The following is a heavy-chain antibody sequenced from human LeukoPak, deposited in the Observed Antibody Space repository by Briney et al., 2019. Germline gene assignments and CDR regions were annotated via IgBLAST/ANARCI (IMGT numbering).Heavy chain of an antibody. Sequence: SETLSLTCTVSGGSISSYYWSWIRQPPGKGLEWTGYIYYSGGTNYNPSLKSRVTISVDTSKNQFSLKLSSVTAADTAVYYCARHIAAAGLAYYYYGMDVWGQGTTVTVSS. J-gene: IGHJ6*02. CDR1: GGSISSYY. V-gene: IGHV4-59*08. CDR2: IYYSGGT. CDR3: ARHIAAAGLAYYYYGMDV. D-gene: IGHD6-13*01.